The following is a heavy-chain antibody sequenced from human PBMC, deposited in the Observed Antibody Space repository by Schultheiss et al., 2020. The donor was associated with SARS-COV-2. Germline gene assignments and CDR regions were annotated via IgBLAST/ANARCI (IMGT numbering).Heavy chain of an antibody. Sequence: GESLKISCAASGFTFSSYAMHWVRQAPGKGLEWVAVISYDGSNKYYADSVKGRFTISRDNAKNSLYLQMNSLRAEDTAVYYCARDGDGYCTNGVCSYFDYWGQGTLVTVSS. V-gene: IGHV3-30*04. CDR3: ARDGDGYCTNGVCSYFDY. D-gene: IGHD2-8*01. CDR2: ISYDGSNK. CDR1: GFTFSSYA. J-gene: IGHJ4*02.